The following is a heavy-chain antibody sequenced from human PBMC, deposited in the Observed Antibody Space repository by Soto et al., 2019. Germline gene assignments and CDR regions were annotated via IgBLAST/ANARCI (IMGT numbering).Heavy chain of an antibody. CDR1: GASIITGNFY. D-gene: IGHD6-25*01. CDR2: ICFGRDT. CDR3: AAAISSKYYYYGMDV. J-gene: IGHJ6*02. V-gene: IGHV4-39*01. Sequence: SETLSLTCTVSGASIITGNFYWAWIRQSPGTGLEWMGSICFGRDTYFNPSLKSRLTISADTSKNQFSLKLSSVTAADTAVYYCAAAISSKYYYYGMDVWGQGTTVT.